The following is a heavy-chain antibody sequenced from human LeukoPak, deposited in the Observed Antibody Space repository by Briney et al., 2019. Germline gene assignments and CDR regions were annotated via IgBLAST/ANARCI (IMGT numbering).Heavy chain of an antibody. V-gene: IGHV3-23*01. CDR2: ISGPAFTT. J-gene: IGHJ3*02. D-gene: IGHD5-24*01. CDR3: AKAGVELATISPFDI. Sequence: GGSLRLSCAASEFTFSSYWMSWVRQAPGKGLEWVSAISGPAFTTYYADSVKGRFTISRDNSKETLYLQMSSLTAEDTAVYYCAKAGVELATISPFDIWGQGTMVTVSS. CDR1: EFTFSSYW.